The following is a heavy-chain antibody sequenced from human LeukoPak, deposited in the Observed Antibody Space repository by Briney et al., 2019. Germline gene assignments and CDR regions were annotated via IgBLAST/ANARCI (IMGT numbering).Heavy chain of an antibody. J-gene: IGHJ4*02. CDR2: MREDGSEI. CDR3: ARGGAARGRFEN. CDR1: GFPFNVQT. D-gene: IGHD6-25*01. Sequence: GGSLRLSCVASGFPFNVQTMSWVRQAPGKGLDWGASMREDGSEINYVDSVKGRFTISRANTKNSMYLQMNSLRDEDTAVYYCARGGAARGRFENWGQGTLVTVSS. V-gene: IGHV3-7*01.